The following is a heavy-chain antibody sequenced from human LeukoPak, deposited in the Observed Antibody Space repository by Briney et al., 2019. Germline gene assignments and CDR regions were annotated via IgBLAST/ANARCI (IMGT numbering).Heavy chain of an antibody. V-gene: IGHV3-66*02. CDR3: AKTTIIVVPAAGVDY. CDR1: GFTVSSNY. CDR2: IYSGGSK. J-gene: IGHJ4*02. D-gene: IGHD2-2*01. Sequence: GGSLRLSCAASGFTVSSNYMSWVRQAPGKGLEWVSVIYSGGSKYYADSVKGRFTISRDNSKNTLYLQMNSLRAEDTAVYYCAKTTIIVVPAAGVDYWGQGTLVTVSS.